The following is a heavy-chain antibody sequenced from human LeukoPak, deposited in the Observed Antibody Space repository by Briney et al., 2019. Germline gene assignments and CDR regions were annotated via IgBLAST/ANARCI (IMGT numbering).Heavy chain of an antibody. Sequence: GGSLRLSCAASGFTFSSYGMSWVRQAPGKGLEWVSAVSASGGSTYYADSVKGRFTISRDNSKNTLYLQMNSLRAEDTAVYYCAKRFGSGSYFFDYWGQGTLVTVSS. CDR1: GFTFSSYG. V-gene: IGHV3-23*01. CDR3: AKRFGSGSYFFDY. D-gene: IGHD3-10*01. CDR2: VSASGGST. J-gene: IGHJ4*02.